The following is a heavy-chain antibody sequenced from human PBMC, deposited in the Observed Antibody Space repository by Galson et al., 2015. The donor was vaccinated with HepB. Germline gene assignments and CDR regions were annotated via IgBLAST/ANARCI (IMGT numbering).Heavy chain of an antibody. CDR1: GFTFDDYA. V-gene: IGHV3-9*01. J-gene: IGHJ4*02. CDR3: ARTPKGWGPSDY. Sequence: SLRLSCAASGFTFDDYAIHWVRQVPGKGLEWVSGINWDGVLIKYPDSVNGRFTVSRDNVKNCLYLQMKDLRPEDTALYFCARTPKGWGPSDYWGQGTLVTVSS. D-gene: IGHD3-16*01. CDR2: INWDGVLI.